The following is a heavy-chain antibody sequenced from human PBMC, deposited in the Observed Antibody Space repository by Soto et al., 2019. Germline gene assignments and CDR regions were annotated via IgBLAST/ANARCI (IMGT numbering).Heavy chain of an antibody. CDR2: ITSGSSYI. J-gene: IGHJ4*02. Sequence: LRLSCAASGFTFSGYTMNWVRQAPGKGLEWVSSITSGSSYIYYADSVKGRFTISRDNAKNSLYLQINSLRAEDTAMYYCARSSFDYWGQGTLVTVSS. CDR1: GFTFSGYT. V-gene: IGHV3-21*01. CDR3: ARSSFDY.